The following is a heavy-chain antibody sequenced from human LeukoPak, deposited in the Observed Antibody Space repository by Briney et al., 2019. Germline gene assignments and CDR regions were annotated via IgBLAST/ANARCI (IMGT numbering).Heavy chain of an antibody. Sequence: ASVKVSCKASGYTFTGYYMHWVRQAPGQGLEWMGWINPNSGDTNYAQDFQGRLALTRDTSTNTAYMELSSSISGDTAVYFCPKTGIQLWKTLDYWGQGALVTVSS. D-gene: IGHD5-18*01. CDR1: GYTFTGYY. V-gene: IGHV1-2*02. J-gene: IGHJ4*02. CDR3: PKTGIQLWKTLDY. CDR2: INPNSGDT.